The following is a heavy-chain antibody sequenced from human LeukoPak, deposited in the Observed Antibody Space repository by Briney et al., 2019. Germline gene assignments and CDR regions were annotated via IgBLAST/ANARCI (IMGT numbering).Heavy chain of an antibody. J-gene: IGHJ4*02. D-gene: IGHD2-2*01. Sequence: GGSLRLSCAASGFTFNSYAMHWVRQAPGRGLEWVANIKQDGSEKYYVDSVKGRFTISRDNAKNSLYLQMNSLRAEDTAVYYCARGRDVPDYWGQGTLVTVSS. CDR1: GFTFNSYA. CDR2: IKQDGSEK. V-gene: IGHV3-7*01. CDR3: ARGRDVPDY.